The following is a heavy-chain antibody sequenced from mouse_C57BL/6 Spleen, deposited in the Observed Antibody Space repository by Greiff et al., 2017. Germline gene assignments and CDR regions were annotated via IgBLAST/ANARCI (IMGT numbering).Heavy chain of an antibody. Sequence: QVQLQQSGAELVRPGTSVKVSCKASGYAFTNYLIEWVKQRPGKGLEWIGVINPGSGGTKYNEKFKGKATLTADKSSSTAYMQLSSLTSEDSAVYFCARGGTTVVAVGDYWGQGTTLTVSS. CDR1: GYAFTNYL. CDR2: INPGSGGT. J-gene: IGHJ2*01. CDR3: ARGGTTVVAVGDY. D-gene: IGHD1-1*01. V-gene: IGHV1-54*01.